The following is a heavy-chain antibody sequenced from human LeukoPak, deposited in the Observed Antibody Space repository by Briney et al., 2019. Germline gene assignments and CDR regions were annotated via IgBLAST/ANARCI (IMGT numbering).Heavy chain of an antibody. CDR2: VYHTGNT. CDR3: ASRSYGVGLAY. CDR1: GYSITSGYY. D-gene: IGHD4-17*01. Sequence: PSETLSLTCAVSGYSITSGYYWGWIRQPPGKGLEWIGSVYHTGNTYYNPSLKSRVTISIDTSKNQFSLRLSSVTAADTAVYYCASRSYGVGLAYWGQGPLVTVSS. V-gene: IGHV4-38-2*01. J-gene: IGHJ4*02.